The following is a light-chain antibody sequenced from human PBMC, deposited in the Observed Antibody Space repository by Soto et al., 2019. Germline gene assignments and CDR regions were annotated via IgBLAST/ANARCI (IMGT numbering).Light chain of an antibody. V-gene: IGKV1-5*03. CDR2: KAS. Sequence: DIQMTQSPSTLSTSVGDRVTVTCRASQSINSWLAWYQQKPGKAPKLLISKASNLESGVPSRFSGSGSGTEFTLTISNLQPDDFATYYCQQYTIYPYTFGQGTKLDI. CDR1: QSINSW. J-gene: IGKJ2*01. CDR3: QQYTIYPYT.